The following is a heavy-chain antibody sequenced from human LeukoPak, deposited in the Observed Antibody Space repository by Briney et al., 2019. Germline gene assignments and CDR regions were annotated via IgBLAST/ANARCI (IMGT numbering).Heavy chain of an antibody. J-gene: IGHJ4*02. CDR3: ARDGGFGVHDY. Sequence: ASVKVSCKASGYIFTSYAMNGVRQAPGQGLEWMRLINTNTGNPTYAQGFTGRVLFFLDPSVSTAYLQISSLKAQDTAVYYCARDGGFGVHDYWGQGTLVTVSS. CDR2: INTNTGNP. D-gene: IGHD3-10*01. CDR1: GYIFTSYA. V-gene: IGHV7-4-1*02.